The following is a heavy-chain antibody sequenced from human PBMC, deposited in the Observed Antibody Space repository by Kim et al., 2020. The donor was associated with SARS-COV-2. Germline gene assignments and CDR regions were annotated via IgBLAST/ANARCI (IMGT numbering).Heavy chain of an antibody. Sequence: GGSLRLSCAASGFTFSSYGMHWVRQAPGKGLEWVAVIWYDGSDKYYADSAKGRCTISRDNSTNTLYLQMNSLRAEDTAGYYCAKEGGVAATRGIRWFDPWGHGTLVTVSS. CDR1: GFTFSSYG. V-gene: IGHV3-33*02. CDR3: AKEGGVAATRGIRWFDP. D-gene: IGHD2-15*01. CDR2: IWYDGSDK. J-gene: IGHJ5*02.